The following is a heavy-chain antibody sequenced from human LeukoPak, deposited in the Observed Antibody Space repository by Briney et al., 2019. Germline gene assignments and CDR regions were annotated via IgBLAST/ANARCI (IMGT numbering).Heavy chain of an antibody. J-gene: IGHJ4*02. CDR2: IYSSGST. CDR3: ARGLWLDHFDY. V-gene: IGHV4-4*07. CDR1: GGSISTYY. Sequence: PSETLSLTCTVSGGSISTYYWSWIRQPAGKGLEWIGRIYSSGSTIYNPSLKSRVTMSVDTSKNQFSLKLTSVTAADTAVYYCARGLWLDHFDYWGQGTLVTVSS. D-gene: IGHD6-19*01.